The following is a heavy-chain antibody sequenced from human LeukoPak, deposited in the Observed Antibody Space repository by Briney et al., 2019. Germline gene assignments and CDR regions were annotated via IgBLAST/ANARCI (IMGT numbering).Heavy chain of an antibody. CDR1: GGSISSYY. CDR2: LYTSGST. Sequence: SETLSLTCTVSGGSISSYYWSWIRQPAGKGLEWIGRLYTSGSTNYNPSLKSRVTMSVDTSKNQFSLKLTSMTAADTAVYYCAKRGATGFMDVWAKGTTVTVS. CDR3: AKRGATGFMDV. J-gene: IGHJ6*03. V-gene: IGHV4-4*07. D-gene: IGHD1-26*01.